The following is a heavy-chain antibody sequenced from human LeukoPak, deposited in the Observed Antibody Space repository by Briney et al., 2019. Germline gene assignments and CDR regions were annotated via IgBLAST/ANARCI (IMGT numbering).Heavy chain of an antibody. CDR2: ISGSGGST. D-gene: IGHD3-3*01. J-gene: IGHJ5*02. CDR1: GFTFSSYE. Sequence: GGSLRLSCVASGFTFSSYEMNWVRQAPGKGLEWVSAISGSGGSTYYADSVKGRFTISRDNSKNTLYLQMNSLRAEDTAVYYCAKRVYYDFWSGPNRFDPWGQGTLVTVSS. V-gene: IGHV3-23*01. CDR3: AKRVYYDFWSGPNRFDP.